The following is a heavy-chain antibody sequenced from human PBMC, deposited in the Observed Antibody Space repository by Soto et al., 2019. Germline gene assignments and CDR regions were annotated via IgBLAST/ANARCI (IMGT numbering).Heavy chain of an antibody. D-gene: IGHD5-12*01. V-gene: IGHV2-5*02. Sequence: QITLKESGPALVRPTQTLTLTCSFSGSSLTTRGVAVGWIRQPPGKALEWLALIFWDDDKWYSPSLRSRLTIPEDTSKIQVVLTMTNMDPVETATYYCAHRSRGYAYYFDQWGQGTLVTVSS. CDR3: AHRSRGYAYYFDQ. CDR2: IFWDDDK. CDR1: GSSLTTRGVA. J-gene: IGHJ4*02.